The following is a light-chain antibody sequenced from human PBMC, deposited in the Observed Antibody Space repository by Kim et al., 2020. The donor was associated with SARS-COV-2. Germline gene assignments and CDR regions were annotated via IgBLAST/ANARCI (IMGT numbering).Light chain of an antibody. V-gene: IGLV1-47*01. Sequence: GQRITISCSGGGSNIGSKLVYWYQKLPGAAPKLLTYSHSQRPSGVPDRCSGSRSGSSASLAISGLRSEDEADYYCAAWDDSLTGWVFGGGTQLTVL. CDR1: GSNIGSKL. CDR3: AAWDDSLTGWV. CDR2: SHS. J-gene: IGLJ3*02.